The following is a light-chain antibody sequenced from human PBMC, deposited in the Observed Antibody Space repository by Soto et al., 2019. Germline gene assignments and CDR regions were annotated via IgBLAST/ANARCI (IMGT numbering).Light chain of an antibody. CDR1: QGISNS. J-gene: IGKJ1*01. Sequence: DIQMTQSPSSLSASVGDRVTITCRASQGISNSLAWYQQEPGKVPKLLIYDASTLQSGVSSRFSGSGSGTDFTLTISSLQPEDVATYYCQKYDSAPEAFGQGTKVGIK. CDR3: QKYDSAPEA. V-gene: IGKV1-27*01. CDR2: DAS.